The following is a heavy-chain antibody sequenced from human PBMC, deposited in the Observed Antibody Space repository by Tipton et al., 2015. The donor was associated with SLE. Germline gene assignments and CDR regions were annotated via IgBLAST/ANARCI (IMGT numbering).Heavy chain of an antibody. J-gene: IGHJ4*02. D-gene: IGHD3-22*01. CDR3: ARGGIYHDYSGNFDY. CDR1: GGSITNDNHY. Sequence: LRLSCTVSGGSITNDNHYWSWIRQPAGKGLEWIGRIYASGSTNYNPSLQSRVTISLDTSKNQFSLNLSSVTAADTAVYHCARGGIYHDYSGNFDYWGQGTLVSASS. CDR2: IYASGST. V-gene: IGHV4-61*02.